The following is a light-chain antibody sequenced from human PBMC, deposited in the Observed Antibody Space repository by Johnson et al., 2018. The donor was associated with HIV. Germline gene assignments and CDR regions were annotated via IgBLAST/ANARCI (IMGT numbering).Light chain of an antibody. CDR1: SSNIGNNY. CDR2: ENN. J-gene: IGLJ1*01. Sequence: QSVLTQSPSVSAAPGQKVTISCSGSSSNIGNNYVSWYQQLPGTAPKLLIYENNKRPSGIPDRFSGSKSGTSATLGIAGLQTGDEADYYCGTWDNSLSTGGGFGTGTKVTVL. V-gene: IGLV1-51*02. CDR3: GTWDNSLSTGGG.